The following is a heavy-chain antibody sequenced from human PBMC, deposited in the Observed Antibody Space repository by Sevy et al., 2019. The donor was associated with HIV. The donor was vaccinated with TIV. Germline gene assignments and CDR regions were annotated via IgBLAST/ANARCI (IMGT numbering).Heavy chain of an antibody. V-gene: IGHV3-23*01. CDR3: AKVYKPTSSQYYYDY. D-gene: IGHD1-20*01. J-gene: IGHJ4*02. CDR2: ISVGGGRT. Sequence: GGSLRLSCAASGFTFSLYAVTWVRQAPGKGLEWVSTISVGGGRTYYADSVKGRFTISRDNSKNTLYLQMHSLGAGDTAVYYCAKVYKPTSSQYYYDYWGQGTLVTVSS. CDR1: GFTFSLYA.